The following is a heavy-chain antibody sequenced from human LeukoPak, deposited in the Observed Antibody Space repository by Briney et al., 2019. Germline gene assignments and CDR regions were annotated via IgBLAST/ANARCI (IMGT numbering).Heavy chain of an antibody. CDR3: ARVRNTSGSYYFDY. J-gene: IGHJ4*02. V-gene: IGHV4-30-2*01. Sequence: SETLSLTCAVSGGSIRSGGYSWSWIRQPPGKGLEWIGYIYHSGSTYYNPSLKSRVTISVDRSKNQFSLKLSSVTAADTAVYYCARVRNTSGSYYFDYWGQGTLVTVSS. D-gene: IGHD1-26*01. CDR2: IYHSGST. CDR1: GGSIRSGGYS.